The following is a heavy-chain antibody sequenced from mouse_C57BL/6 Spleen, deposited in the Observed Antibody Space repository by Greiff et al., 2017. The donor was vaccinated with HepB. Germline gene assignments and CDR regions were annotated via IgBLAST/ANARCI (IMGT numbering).Heavy chain of an antibody. D-gene: IGHD1-3*01. CDR1: GYSITSGYD. J-gene: IGHJ4*01. V-gene: IGHV3-1*01. Sequence: DVQLQESGPGMVKPSQSLSLTCTVTGYSITSGYDWHWIRHFPGNKLEWMGYISYSGSTNYNPSLKSRISITHDTSKNHFFLKLNSVTTEDTATSYCARDSGFPYAMDYWGQGTSVTVSS. CDR3: ARDSGFPYAMDY. CDR2: ISYSGST.